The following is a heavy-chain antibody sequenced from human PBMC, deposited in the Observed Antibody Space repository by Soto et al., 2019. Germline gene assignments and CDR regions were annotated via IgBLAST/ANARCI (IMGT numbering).Heavy chain of an antibody. Sequence: GGSLRLSCAASGFTFSSYAMHWVRQPTGKGLEWVSAIGTAGDTYYADSVKGRFTISRDDAQNSVYLQMNSLRAEDTAIYYCAREGPMLRGVVPEDYWGQGTLVTVSS. V-gene: IGHV3-13*04. D-gene: IGHD3-10*01. CDR2: IGTAGDT. CDR1: GFTFSSYA. J-gene: IGHJ4*02. CDR3: AREGPMLRGVVPEDY.